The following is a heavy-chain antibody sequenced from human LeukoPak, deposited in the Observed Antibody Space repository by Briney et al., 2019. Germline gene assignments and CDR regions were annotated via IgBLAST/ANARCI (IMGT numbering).Heavy chain of an antibody. Sequence: GGSLRLFCAATGLSVCSNFMSGVRQAPGEGLEWVSDIYGGGSTYYADSVKGRFTISRDTPKNTLHLQMHSLRAEDTAVYYCVRDNPRCCGVVPANIDDYWGQGTLVTVSS. CDR3: VRDNPRCCGVVPANIDDY. CDR2: IYGGGST. J-gene: IGHJ4*02. V-gene: IGHV3-53*01. D-gene: IGHD2-15*01. CDR1: GLSVCSNF.